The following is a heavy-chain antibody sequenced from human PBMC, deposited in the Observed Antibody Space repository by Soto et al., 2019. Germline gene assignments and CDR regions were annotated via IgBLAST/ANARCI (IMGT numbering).Heavy chain of an antibody. D-gene: IGHD1-7*01. CDR1: GGSTSSSY. Sequence: SETLSLTCTVSGGSTSSSYWSWIRQPPGKGLEWLAYIYDDGSANYNPSLKSRATISLDMSKNQFSLKLTSVTAADTAVYYCAHRLTLMSTWNYGAFDFWGQGTLVTVS. CDR3: AHRLTLMSTWNYGAFDF. CDR2: IYDDGSA. V-gene: IGHV4-59*01. J-gene: IGHJ3*01.